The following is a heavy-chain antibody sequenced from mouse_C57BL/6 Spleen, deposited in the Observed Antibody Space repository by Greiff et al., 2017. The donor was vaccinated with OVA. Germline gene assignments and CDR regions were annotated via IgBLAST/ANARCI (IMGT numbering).Heavy chain of an antibody. J-gene: IGHJ2*01. V-gene: IGHV7-3*01. D-gene: IGHD2-1*01. Sequence: EVKLMESGGGLVQPGGSLSLSCAASGFTFTDYYMSWVRQPPGTALEWLGFIRNKANGYTTEYSSSVKGRLTISKDNSKSSLYLQMNALRDEDSANYYGARYGVTTYYFDYWGQGTTLTVSS. CDR3: ARYGVTTYYFDY. CDR1: GFTFTDYY. CDR2: IRNKANGYTT.